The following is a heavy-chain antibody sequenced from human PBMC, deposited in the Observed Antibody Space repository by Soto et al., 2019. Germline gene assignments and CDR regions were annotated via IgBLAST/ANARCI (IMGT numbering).Heavy chain of an antibody. CDR2: IYYSGST. D-gene: IGHD6-19*01. Sequence: QVQLQESGPGLVKPSETLSLTCTVSGGSISSYYWSWIRQPPGKGLEWIGYIYYSGSTNYNPSLKSRVTISVDTSNYHFSLKLSSVIAADTAVYYFARGGCTLFDYWGQGTLVTVSS. CDR1: GGSISSYY. V-gene: IGHV4-59*01. J-gene: IGHJ4*02. CDR3: ARGGCTLFDY.